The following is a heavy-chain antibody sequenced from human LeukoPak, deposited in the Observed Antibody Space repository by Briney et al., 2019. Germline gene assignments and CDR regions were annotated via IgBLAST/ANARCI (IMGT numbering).Heavy chain of an antibody. Sequence: SVKVSCKASGGTFSSYAISWVRQAPGQGLEWMGGIIPIFGTANYAQKFQGRVTITADKSTSTAYMELSSLRSEDTAVYYCARDPTDYGDYYFAYRGQGTLVTVSS. CDR3: ARDPTDYGDYYFAY. CDR2: IIPIFGTA. V-gene: IGHV1-69*06. CDR1: GGTFSSYA. J-gene: IGHJ4*02. D-gene: IGHD4-17*01.